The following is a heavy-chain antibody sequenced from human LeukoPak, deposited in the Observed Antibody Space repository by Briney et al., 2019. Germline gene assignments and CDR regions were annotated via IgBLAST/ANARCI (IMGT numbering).Heavy chain of an antibody. CDR3: ARRAGAYSHPYDY. Sequence: GGSLRLSCAASGFTFSSYGMHWVRQAPGKGLEWVSFIYSDNTHYSDSVKGRFTISRDNSKNTPYLQMNSLRAEDTAVYYCARRAGAYSHPYDYWGQGTLVTVSS. CDR1: GFTFSSYG. V-gene: IGHV3-NL1*01. D-gene: IGHD4/OR15-4a*01. J-gene: IGHJ4*02. CDR2: IYSDNT.